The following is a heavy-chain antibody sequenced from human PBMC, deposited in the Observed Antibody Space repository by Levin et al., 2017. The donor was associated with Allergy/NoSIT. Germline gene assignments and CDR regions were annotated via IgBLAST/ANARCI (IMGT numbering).Heavy chain of an antibody. CDR2: IDTDGSTT. Sequence: GGSLRLSCAASGFTFSGYWMHWVRQAPGKGLVWVSRIDTDGSTTTYADSVQGRFTISRDNAKNTLYLQMNSLRSEDTAVYYCAGDQYSSGVLWGQGTLVTVSS. CDR3: AGDQYSSGVL. V-gene: IGHV3-74*01. CDR1: GFTFSGYW. J-gene: IGHJ4*02. D-gene: IGHD3-22*01.